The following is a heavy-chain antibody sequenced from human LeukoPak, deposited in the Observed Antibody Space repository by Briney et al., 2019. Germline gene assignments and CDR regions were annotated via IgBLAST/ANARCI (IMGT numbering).Heavy chain of an antibody. Sequence: GSLRLSCAASGFTFSSYSMNWVRQAPGKGLEWVSSISSSSSYVYYADSVKGRFTIPRDNAKNSLYLQMNSLRAEDTAVYYCARDYGYYGSGSYGWGQGTLVTVSS. J-gene: IGHJ4*02. D-gene: IGHD3-10*01. V-gene: IGHV3-21*01. CDR1: GFTFSSYS. CDR3: ARDYGYYGSGSYG. CDR2: ISSSSSYV.